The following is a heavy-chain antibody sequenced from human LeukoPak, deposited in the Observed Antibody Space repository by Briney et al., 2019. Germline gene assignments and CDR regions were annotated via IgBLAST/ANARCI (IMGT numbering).Heavy chain of an antibody. V-gene: IGHV3-53*01. CDR1: GFTFSSYA. J-gene: IGHJ3*02. CDR3: ARALNGFDI. Sequence: PGGSLRLSCAASGFTFSSYAMTWVRQAPGKGLEWVSVIYSGGSIYYADSVKGRFTISRDNSRNTLYLQMNSLRAEDTAVYYCARALNGFDIWGPGTLVTVSS. CDR2: IYSGGSI.